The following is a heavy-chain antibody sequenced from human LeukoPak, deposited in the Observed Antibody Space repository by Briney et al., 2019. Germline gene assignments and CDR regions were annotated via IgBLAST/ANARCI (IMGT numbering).Heavy chain of an antibody. CDR3: VQERDRRGYFDY. D-gene: IGHD2-15*01. V-gene: IGHV3-23*01. J-gene: IGHJ4*02. CDR2: ISGSGGNT. Sequence: PGGSLRLSCAASGFTFSSYGMHWVRQAPGKGLEWVSAISGSGGNTYYADSVKGRFTISRDNSKNTLYLQMNRLRVEDTAVYYCVQERDRRGYFDYWGQGTLVTVSS. CDR1: GFTFSSYG.